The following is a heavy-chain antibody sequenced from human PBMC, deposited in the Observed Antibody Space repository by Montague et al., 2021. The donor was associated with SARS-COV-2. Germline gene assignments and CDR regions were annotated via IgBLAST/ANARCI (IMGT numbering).Heavy chain of an antibody. CDR3: ARDGALYSSGWWGGDFDY. CDR1: GFTFSRYE. V-gene: IGHV3-48*03. D-gene: IGHD6-19*01. Sequence: SLRLSCAASGFTFSRYEMSWVRQAPGKGLEWVSYISSSGSTIYYADSVXGRFTISRDNAKNSLYLQMNSLRAEDTAVYYCARDGALYSSGWWGGDFDYWGQGTLVTVSS. CDR2: ISSSGSTI. J-gene: IGHJ4*02.